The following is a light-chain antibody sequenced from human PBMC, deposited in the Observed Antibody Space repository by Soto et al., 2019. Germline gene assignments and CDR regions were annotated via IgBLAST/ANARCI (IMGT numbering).Light chain of an antibody. Sequence: DIQMAQSPSSLSASVGDRVTITCRASQYIDTYLHWYQQKPGKAPKLLIYAASSLQSGVPSRFSGSGSGTDFTLTTGIPHLKVFASNSCQRTTSVPQTFGGGTRWKS. CDR2: AAS. J-gene: IGKJ4*01. V-gene: IGKV1-39*01. CDR1: QYIDTY. CDR3: QRTTSVPQT.